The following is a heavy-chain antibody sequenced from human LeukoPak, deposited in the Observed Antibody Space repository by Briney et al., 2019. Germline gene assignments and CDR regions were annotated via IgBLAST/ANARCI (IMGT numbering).Heavy chain of an antibody. D-gene: IGHD3-10*01. CDR1: GFTFSSYA. CDR2: LSGSGGST. J-gene: IGHJ4*02. CDR3: AKDLFGYDGSGSFYFDY. V-gene: IGHV3-23*01. Sequence: PGGSLRLSCAASGFTFSSYAMSWVRQAPGKGLEWVSALSGSGGSTYYADSVRGRFTISRDNSKNTLYLQMNSLRAEDTAVYHCAKDLFGYDGSGSFYFDYWGQGTLVTVSS.